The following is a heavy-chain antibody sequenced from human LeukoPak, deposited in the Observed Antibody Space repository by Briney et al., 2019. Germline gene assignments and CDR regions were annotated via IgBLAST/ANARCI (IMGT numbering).Heavy chain of an antibody. CDR1: GGSISSYY. Sequence: PETLSLTCTVSGGSISSYYWSWIQQPPGKGLEWIGYIYYSGSTNYNPSLKSRVTISVDTSKNQFSLKVSSVTAADTAVYYCARPVRTVTQNDAFDIWGQGTMVTVSS. D-gene: IGHD4-11*01. J-gene: IGHJ3*02. CDR3: ARPVRTVTQNDAFDI. V-gene: IGHV4-59*08. CDR2: IYYSGST.